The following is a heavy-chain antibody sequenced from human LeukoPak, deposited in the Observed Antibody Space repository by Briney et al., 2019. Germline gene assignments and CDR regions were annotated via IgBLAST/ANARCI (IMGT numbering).Heavy chain of an antibody. V-gene: IGHV4-34*01. CDR1: GGSFSGYY. Sequence: SETLSLTCAVYGGSFSGYYWSWIRQPPGKGLEWIGEINHSGSTNYNPSLKSRVTISVDTSKNQFSLKLSSVTAADTAVYYCARVRHRITIFGVVIIGGNWFDPCGQGTLVTVSS. CDR2: INHSGST. D-gene: IGHD3-3*01. CDR3: ARVRHRITIFGVVIIGGNWFDP. J-gene: IGHJ5*02.